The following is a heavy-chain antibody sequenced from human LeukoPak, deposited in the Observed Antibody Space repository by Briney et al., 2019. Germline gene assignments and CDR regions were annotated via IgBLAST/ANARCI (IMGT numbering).Heavy chain of an antibody. V-gene: IGHV3-49*04. CDR1: GFTFGDYA. J-gene: IGHJ4*02. CDR2: IRSKAYGGTT. Sequence: GGSLRLSCTASGFTFGDYAMSWVRQAPGKGLEWVGLIRSKAYGGTTEYAASVKGRFTISRDDSKSIAYLQMNSLKTEDTAVYYCTRVGSSGWYRGDYFDYWGQGTLVTVSS. CDR3: TRVGSSGWYRGDYFDY. D-gene: IGHD6-19*01.